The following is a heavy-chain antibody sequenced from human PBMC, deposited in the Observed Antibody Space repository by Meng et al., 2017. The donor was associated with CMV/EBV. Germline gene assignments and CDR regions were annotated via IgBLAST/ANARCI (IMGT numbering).Heavy chain of an antibody. D-gene: IGHD3-3*01. J-gene: IGHJ6*02. CDR2: IYYSGST. V-gene: IGHV4-39*01. CDR1: GGSISSSSSY. CDR3: ARHVHDFWSGYYPPYYYYGMDV. Sequence: SETLSLTCTVSGGSISSSSSYWGWIRQPPGKGLEWIGSIYYSGSTYYNPSLKSRVTISVDTSKNQFSLKLSSVTAADTAVYYCARHVHDFWSGYYPPYYYYGMDVWGQGTTVTVSS.